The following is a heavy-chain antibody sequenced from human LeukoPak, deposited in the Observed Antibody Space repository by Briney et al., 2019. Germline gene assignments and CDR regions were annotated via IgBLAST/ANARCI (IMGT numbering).Heavy chain of an antibody. CDR3: ARPSRGCSSTSCYSRRGRGWFDP. V-gene: IGHV1-69*04. CDR1: GGTFSSYA. CDR2: IIPILGIA. Sequence: ASVKVSCKASGGTFSSYAISWVRQAPGQGLEWMGRIIPILGIANYAQKFQGRVTMTRNTSISTAYMELSSLRSEDTAVYYCARPSRGCSSTSCYSRRGRGWFDPWGQGTLVTVSS. J-gene: IGHJ5*02. D-gene: IGHD2-2*01.